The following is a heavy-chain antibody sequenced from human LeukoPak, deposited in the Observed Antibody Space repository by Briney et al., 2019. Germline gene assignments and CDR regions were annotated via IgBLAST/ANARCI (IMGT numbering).Heavy chain of an antibody. CDR2: IKRKTDGGTT. CDR1: GFTFSNAW. V-gene: IGHV3-15*01. D-gene: IGHD3-10*01. J-gene: IGHJ5*02. CDR3: TTEEYYGSGKFDP. Sequence: PGGSLRLSCAASGFTFSNAWMSWVRQAPGKGLEWVGRIKRKTDGGTTDYAAPVKGRFTISRDDSKNTLYLQMNSLKTEDTAVYYCTTEEYYGSGKFDPWGQGTLVTVSS.